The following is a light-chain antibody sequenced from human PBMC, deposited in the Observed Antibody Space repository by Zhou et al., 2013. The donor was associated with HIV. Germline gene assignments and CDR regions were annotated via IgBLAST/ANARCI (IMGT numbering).Light chain of an antibody. J-gene: IGKJ2*01. CDR3: QQSYSVPPT. CDR2: KAS. V-gene: IGKV1-39*01. CDR1: QTISNY. Sequence: DIQMTQSPSSLSASAGDRVTITCRASQTISNYLNWYQQKPGKAPTLLIYKASNLQSGVPSRFSGSGSGADFTLTINSLQPEDFATYFCQQSYSVPPTFGQGTKVEI.